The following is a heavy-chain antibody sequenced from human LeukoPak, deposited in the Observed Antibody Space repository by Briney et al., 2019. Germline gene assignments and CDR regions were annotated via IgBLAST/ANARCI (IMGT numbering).Heavy chain of an antibody. D-gene: IGHD3-22*01. CDR3: ARASRYYDGRGYLDS. CDR2: IHYSGST. CDR1: GVSISNYY. V-gene: IGHV4-59*01. Sequence: SETLSLTCTFFGVSISNYYWSWIRQPPGKGLEWIGYIHYSGSTNYNPSLKSRVTISVDTSKNQFSLKLTSVTAADTAVYYCARASRYYDGRGYLDSWDQGTLVTVSS. J-gene: IGHJ4*02.